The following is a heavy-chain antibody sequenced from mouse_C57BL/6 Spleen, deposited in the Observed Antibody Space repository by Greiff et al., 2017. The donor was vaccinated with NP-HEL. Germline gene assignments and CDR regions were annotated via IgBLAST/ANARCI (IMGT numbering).Heavy chain of an antibody. Sequence: QVQLKQSGPGLVAPSQSLSITCTVSGFSLTSYGVHWVRQPPGKGLEWLVVIWSDGSSTYNSALNSRLSISKDNSKSQVFLKMNSLQTDDTAMYYCARQHSFDWYFDVWGTGTTVTVSS. CDR3: ARQHSFDWYFDV. V-gene: IGHV2-6-1*01. J-gene: IGHJ1*03. CDR2: IWSDGSS. CDR1: GFSLTSYG.